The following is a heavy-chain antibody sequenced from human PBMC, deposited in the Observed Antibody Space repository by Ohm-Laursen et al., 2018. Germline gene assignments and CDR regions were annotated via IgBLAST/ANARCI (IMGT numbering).Heavy chain of an antibody. CDR1: GFTFSNYF. D-gene: IGHD1-1*01. V-gene: IGHV3-23*01. CDR3: AKSQLQTYWYFDL. J-gene: IGHJ2*01. Sequence: SLRLSCTAPGFTFSNYFMSWVRQTPGKGLEWVSSISPSDGRTYYADSVKGRFTISRDNSRNTLFLQMNSLKAEDTAEYYCAKSQLQTYWYFDLWGRGTLVTVSS. CDR2: ISPSDGRT.